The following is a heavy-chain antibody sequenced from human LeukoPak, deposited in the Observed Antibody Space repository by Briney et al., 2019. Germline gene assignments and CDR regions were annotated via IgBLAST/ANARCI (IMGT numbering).Heavy chain of an antibody. V-gene: IGHV1-18*01. J-gene: IGHJ4*02. Sequence: GGSLRLSCAASRFTFTSYGISWVRQAPGQGLEWMGWISAYNGNTNYAQKLQGRVTMTTDTSTSTAYMELRSLRSDDTAVYYCARGGSGSEDFDYWGQGTLVTVSS. CDR1: RFTFTSYG. CDR2: ISAYNGNT. CDR3: ARGGSGSEDFDY. D-gene: IGHD3-10*01.